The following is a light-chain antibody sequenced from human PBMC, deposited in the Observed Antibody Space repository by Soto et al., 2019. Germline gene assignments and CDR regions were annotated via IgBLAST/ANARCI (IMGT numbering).Light chain of an antibody. CDR3: QQYYSYPPIT. CDR1: QGINIY. V-gene: IGKV1-16*01. CDR2: AAS. J-gene: IGKJ5*01. Sequence: DIQMTQSPSSLSASVGDRVTITCRASQGINIYLAWYQQAAGKAPKLLIYAASTLQSGVPSRFSGSGSGTDFTLTISCLQSEDFATYYCQQYYSYPPITFGQGTRLEIK.